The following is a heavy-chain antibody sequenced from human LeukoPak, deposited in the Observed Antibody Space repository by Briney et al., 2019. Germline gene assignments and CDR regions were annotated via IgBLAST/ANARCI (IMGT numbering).Heavy chain of an antibody. D-gene: IGHD3-22*01. J-gene: IGHJ5*02. CDR3: ARATYDSSGYPFS. V-gene: IGHV3-48*03. CDR2: IGSSGRSI. CDR1: GFTLSSYE. Sequence: GGSLRLSCAASGFTLSSYEMNWVRQAPGKGLEWVSYIGSSGRSIFYAGSVKGRFTISRDNAKNSLYLQMNSLRGEDTAVYYCARATYDSSGYPFSWGQGTLVTVSS.